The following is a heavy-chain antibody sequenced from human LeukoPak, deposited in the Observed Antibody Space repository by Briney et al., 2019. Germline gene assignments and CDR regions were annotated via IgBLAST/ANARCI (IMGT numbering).Heavy chain of an antibody. J-gene: IGHJ6*03. D-gene: IGHD2-2*01. V-gene: IGHV3-48*04. CDR1: GVIFSDYA. Sequence: GGALRLSCAASGVIFSDYAINWVRQAPGKGLEWLSFVSGKSRAIYYADSVKGRFTISRDNAKVSVYLHMSSLRAEDTAVYYCARRGDRICTSMNCPPHSFYYYMDVWGKGTTVSVS. CDR2: VSGKSRAI. CDR3: ARRGDRICTSMNCPPHSFYYYMDV.